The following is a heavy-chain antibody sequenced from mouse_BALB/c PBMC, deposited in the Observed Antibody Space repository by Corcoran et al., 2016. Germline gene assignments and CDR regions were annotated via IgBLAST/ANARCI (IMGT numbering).Heavy chain of an antibody. CDR3: ASTDYGNYGWFAY. D-gene: IGHD2-1*01. J-gene: IGHJ3*01. CDR2: INPNNGGT. CDR1: GYTFTEYT. V-gene: IGHV1-18*01. Sequence: EVQLQQSGPELVKPGTSVKIYCKTSGYTFTEYTIHWVKQGHGKSLEWIGGINPNNGGTSYNQKLKGKATLTVAKSASTAYMELRSLTSEDTAVYYCASTDYGNYGWFAYWGQGTLVTVSA.